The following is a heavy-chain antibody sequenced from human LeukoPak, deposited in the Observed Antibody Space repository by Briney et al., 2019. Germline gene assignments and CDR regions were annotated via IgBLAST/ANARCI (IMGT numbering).Heavy chain of an antibody. D-gene: IGHD3-10*01. CDR1: GFAFSDYW. Sequence: GGSLRLSCATSGFAFSDYWMSWVRQAPGKGLEWVANIKKDGGDKYYVDSVKGLFTVSRDNAKNSLYLQMTGLRVDDTGVYYCLQYNAGTTWGQGTLVTVS. CDR2: IKKDGGDK. J-gene: IGHJ5*02. CDR3: LQYNAGTT. V-gene: IGHV3-7*01.